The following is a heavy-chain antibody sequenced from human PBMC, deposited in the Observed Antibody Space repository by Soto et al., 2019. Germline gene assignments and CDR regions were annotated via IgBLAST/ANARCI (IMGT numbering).Heavy chain of an antibody. Sequence: LRLSCAASGFAFRSYNMNWVRQAPGKGLEWVASISSGSSNTYYADSVKGRFTISRDNAKNSLYLQMDSLRAEDSAVYYCASATVVTATFDFWGQGTLVTVSS. CDR3: ASATVVTATFDF. D-gene: IGHD2-21*02. CDR2: ISSGSSNT. J-gene: IGHJ4*02. V-gene: IGHV3-21*01. CDR1: GFAFRSYN.